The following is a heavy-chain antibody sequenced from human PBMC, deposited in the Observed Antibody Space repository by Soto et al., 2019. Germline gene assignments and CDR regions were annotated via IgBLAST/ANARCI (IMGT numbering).Heavy chain of an antibody. CDR2: INPNSGGT. CDR3: ARDDYYDSSGRPGMDV. J-gene: IGHJ6*02. CDR1: GYTFTGYY. Sequence: ASVKVSCKASGYTFTGYYMHWVRQAPGQGLEWMGWINPNSGGTNYAQKFQGRVTMTRDTSISTAYMELSRLRSDDTAVYYCARDDYYDSSGRPGMDVWGQGTTVTVSS. D-gene: IGHD3-22*01. V-gene: IGHV1-2*02.